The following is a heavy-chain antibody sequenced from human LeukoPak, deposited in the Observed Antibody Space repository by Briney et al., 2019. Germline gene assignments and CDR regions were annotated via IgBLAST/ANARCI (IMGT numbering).Heavy chain of an antibody. CDR2: ISYDGSNK. V-gene: IGHV3-30-3*01. J-gene: IGHJ3*02. CDR1: GFTFSSYA. Sequence: GGSLRLSCAASGFTFSSYAMHWVRQAPGKGLEWVAVISYDGSNKYYADSVKGRFTISRDNSKNTLYLQMNSLRAEDTAVYYCARGRTSSSWYYDAFDIWGQGTMVTVSS. CDR3: ARGRTSSSWYYDAFDI. D-gene: IGHD6-13*01.